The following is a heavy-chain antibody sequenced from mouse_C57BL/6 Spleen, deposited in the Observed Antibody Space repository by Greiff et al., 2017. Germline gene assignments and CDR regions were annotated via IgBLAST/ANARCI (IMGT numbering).Heavy chain of an antibody. V-gene: IGHV1-64*01. CDR1: GYTFTSYW. D-gene: IGHD4-1*01. CDR3: ARLDWVAMDY. CDR2: INPNSGST. Sequence: QVQLQQPGAELVKPGASVKLSCKASGYTFTSYWMHWVKQRPGQGLEWIGMINPNSGSTNYNEKFKSKATLTVDKSSSTAYMQLSSLTSEDSAVYYCARLDWVAMDYWGQGTSVTVSS. J-gene: IGHJ4*01.